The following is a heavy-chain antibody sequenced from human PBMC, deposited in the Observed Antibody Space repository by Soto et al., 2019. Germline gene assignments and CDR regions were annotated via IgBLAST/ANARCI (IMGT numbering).Heavy chain of an antibody. Sequence: QVQLVESGGGVVQPGRSLRISCAASGFTFSTYGMHWVRQAPGKGLEWVAVISYDGTSKYYTDSVKGQFTISRDNSKNTLYLQMNSLRAEDTAVYYCARDRQWLAYFEYWGQGTLVTVSS. CDR1: GFTFSTYG. J-gene: IGHJ4*02. CDR3: ARDRQWLAYFEY. D-gene: IGHD6-19*01. V-gene: IGHV3-30*03. CDR2: ISYDGTSK.